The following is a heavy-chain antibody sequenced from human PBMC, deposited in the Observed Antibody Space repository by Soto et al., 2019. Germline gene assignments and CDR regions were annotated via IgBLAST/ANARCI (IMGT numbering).Heavy chain of an antibody. Sequence: ASVKVSCKASGGTFSSYTISWVRQAPGQGLEWMGRIIPILGIANYAQKFQGRVTITADKSTSTAYMELRSLRSDDTAVYYCARELGSGSYYNVYYYMDVWGKGTTVTVSS. CDR2: IIPILGIA. J-gene: IGHJ6*03. CDR3: ARELGSGSYYNVYYYMDV. V-gene: IGHV1-69*04. CDR1: GGTFSSYT. D-gene: IGHD3-10*01.